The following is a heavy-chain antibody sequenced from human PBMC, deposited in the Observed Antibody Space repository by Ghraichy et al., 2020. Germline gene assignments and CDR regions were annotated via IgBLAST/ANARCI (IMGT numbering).Heavy chain of an antibody. D-gene: IGHD3-3*01. CDR2: IHYSGSA. J-gene: IGHJ6*02. Sequence: SETLSLTCGVSNGSIRTGDYSWTWIRQAPGKGLEWIGYIHYSGSAHHNPSLKSRVTISVDGSRNRFSLDVTSVTAADAAVYYCAVLASHGVDVWGQGTTVAVS. V-gene: IGHV4-30-2*01. CDR1: NGSIRTGDYS. CDR3: AVLASHGVDV.